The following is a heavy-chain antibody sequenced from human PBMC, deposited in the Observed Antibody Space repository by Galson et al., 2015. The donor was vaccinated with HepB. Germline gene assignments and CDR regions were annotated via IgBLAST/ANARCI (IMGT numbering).Heavy chain of an antibody. V-gene: IGHV1-18*01. D-gene: IGHD2-15*01. CDR1: GYTFSSYS. Sequence: SVKVSCKASGYTFSSYSITWVRQAPGQGLEWVGWISPHNRYTNYAQNFQGRVTMTTDTSTNTAYMELRNLRSDDTAIYYCARGAVVVAVGATENNWFDPWGRGTLVTVSS. CDR2: ISPHNRYT. CDR3: ARGAVVVAVGATENNWFDP. J-gene: IGHJ5*02.